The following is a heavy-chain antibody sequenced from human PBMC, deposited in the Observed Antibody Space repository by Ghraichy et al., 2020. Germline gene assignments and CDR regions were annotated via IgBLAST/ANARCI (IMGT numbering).Heavy chain of an antibody. CDR1: GGSISSYY. CDR3: ARGPGYYYDSSGLPSWFDP. D-gene: IGHD3-22*01. J-gene: IGHJ5*02. Sequence: SETLSLTCTVSGGSISSYYWSWIRQPAGKGLEWIGRIYTSGSTNYNPSLKSRVTMSVDTSKNQFSLKLSSVTAADTAVYYCARGPGYYYDSSGLPSWFDPWGQGTLVTVSS. CDR2: IYTSGST. V-gene: IGHV4-4*07.